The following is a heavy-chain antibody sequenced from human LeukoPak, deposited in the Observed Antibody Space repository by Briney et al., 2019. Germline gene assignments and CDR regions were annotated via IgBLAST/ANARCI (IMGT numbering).Heavy chain of an antibody. Sequence: SETLSLTCTVSGDSISSYYWSWIRQPAGKGLEWIGRIYASGSTNYNPSLKSRVTMSVDTSKNLFSLKLTSVTAADTAVYYCAKDFVTMIVVVIGDYWGQGTLVTVSS. CDR3: AKDFVTMIVVVIGDY. CDR1: GDSISSYY. J-gene: IGHJ4*02. D-gene: IGHD3-22*01. V-gene: IGHV4-4*07. CDR2: IYASGST.